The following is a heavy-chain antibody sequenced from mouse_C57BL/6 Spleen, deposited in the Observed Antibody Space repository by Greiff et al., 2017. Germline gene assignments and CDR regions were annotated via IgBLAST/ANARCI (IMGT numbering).Heavy chain of an antibody. J-gene: IGHJ3*01. Sequence: VKLMESGAELVKPGASVKLSCKASGYTFPEYTIHWVKQRAGQGLEWIGWFYPGSGSIKYNEKFKDKATLTADKSSSTVYMQLSRWTSEDSAVYFCARHEDTTVEGAFAYWGQGTLVTVSA. V-gene: IGHV1-62-2*01. D-gene: IGHD1-1*01. CDR1: GYTFPEYT. CDR3: ARHEDTTVEGAFAY. CDR2: FYPGSGSI.